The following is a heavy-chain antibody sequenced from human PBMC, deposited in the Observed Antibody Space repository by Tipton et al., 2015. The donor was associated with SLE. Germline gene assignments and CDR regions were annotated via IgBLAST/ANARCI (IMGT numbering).Heavy chain of an antibody. CDR2: IWAGDSDA. D-gene: IGHD2-2*01. CDR1: GYSFATYW. Sequence: VQLVQSGAELKKPGESLKISCKGSGYSFATYWIAWVRQMPGKGLEWMGVIWAGDSDARYSPSFQGQVSISVDKSINPAYLQWTSLKASDTAIYFCARNKMRSPTSRMPGCFQDWGQGTLVTVSS. V-gene: IGHV5-51*03. CDR3: ARNKMRSPTSRMPGCFQD. J-gene: IGHJ1*01.